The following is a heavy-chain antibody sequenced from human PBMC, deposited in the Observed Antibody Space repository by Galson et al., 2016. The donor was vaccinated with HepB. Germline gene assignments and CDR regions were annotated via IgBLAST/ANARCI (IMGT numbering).Heavy chain of an antibody. V-gene: IGHV6-1*01. CDR1: GDSVSGNTAT. CDR3: AGEGASGYALDY. CDR2: TYYRSKWYN. J-gene: IGHJ4*02. Sequence: CAISGDSVSGNTATWNWIRQSPSRGLEWLGRTYYRSKWYNDYAESVKSRITINPDTSKNQFSLQLHSVTPDDTASYYCAGEGASGYALDYWGRGTLVTVS. D-gene: IGHD6-25*01.